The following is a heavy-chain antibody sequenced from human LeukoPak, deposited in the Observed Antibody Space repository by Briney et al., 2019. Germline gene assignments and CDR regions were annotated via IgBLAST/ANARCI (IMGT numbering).Heavy chain of an antibody. CDR3: AIRFLEWLYAFDI. V-gene: IGHV1-18*01. D-gene: IGHD3-3*01. Sequence: ASVKVSCKASGYTFTSYGISWVRQAPGQGLEWMGWISAYNGNTNYAQKLQGRVTMTTDTSTSTAYMELRSLRSEDTAVYYCAIRFLEWLYAFDIWGQGTMVTVSS. J-gene: IGHJ3*02. CDR2: ISAYNGNT. CDR1: GYTFTSYG.